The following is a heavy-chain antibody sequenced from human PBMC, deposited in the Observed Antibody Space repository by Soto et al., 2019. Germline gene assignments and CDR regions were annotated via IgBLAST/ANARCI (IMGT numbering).Heavy chain of an antibody. CDR2: MNPNSGNT. CDR3: ARGRSTIFGVVVGMDV. J-gene: IGHJ6*02. CDR1: GYTFTSYD. Sequence: VKVSCKASGYTFTSYDINWVRQATGQGLEWMGWMNPNSGNTGYAQKFQGRVTMTRNTSISTAYMELSSLRSEDTAVYYCARGRSTIFGVVVGMDVWGQGTTVTVSS. D-gene: IGHD3-3*01. V-gene: IGHV1-8*01.